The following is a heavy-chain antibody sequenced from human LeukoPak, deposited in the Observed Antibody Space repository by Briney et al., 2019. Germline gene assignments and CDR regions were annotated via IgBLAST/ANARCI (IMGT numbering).Heavy chain of an antibody. Sequence: PGGSLRLSCVASGFTVSSHYMTWVRQAPGKGLEWVSVIYSGGDTYYADSVKGRFTISRDNSKNTLYLQMNSLRADDTAVYFCARQGASYNNGYYYYHYMAAWGKGTTVTVSS. CDR3: ARQGASYNNGYYYYHYMAA. V-gene: IGHV3-53*01. J-gene: IGHJ6*03. CDR2: IYSGGDT. CDR1: GFTVSSHY. D-gene: IGHD1-14*01.